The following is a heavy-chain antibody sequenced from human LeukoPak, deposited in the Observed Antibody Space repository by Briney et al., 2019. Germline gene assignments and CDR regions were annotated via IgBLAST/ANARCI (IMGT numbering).Heavy chain of an antibody. D-gene: IGHD5-24*01. V-gene: IGHV4-39*02. Sequence: PSETLSLTCTASGGSISSSSYYWGWIRQPPGKGLEWIGNIYYSGSTYYNPSLKSRVTISVDTSKNQFSLKLTSVTAADTAVYYCARDGYNPIDYWGQGTLVTVSS. CDR3: ARDGYNPIDY. CDR1: GGSISSSSYY. J-gene: IGHJ4*02. CDR2: IYYSGST.